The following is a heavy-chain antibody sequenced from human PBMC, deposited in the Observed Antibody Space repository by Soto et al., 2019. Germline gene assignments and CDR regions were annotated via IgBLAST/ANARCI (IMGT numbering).Heavy chain of an antibody. D-gene: IGHD2-15*01. CDR3: TTAHYCSGGSCIDY. Sequence: EVQLVESGGGLVKPGGSLRLSCAASGFTFSNAWMSWVRQAPGKGLEWVGRIKSKTDGGTTDYAAPVKGRFTISRDDSKNTLYLQMNSLKTEDTAVYYWTTAHYCSGGSCIDYWGQGTLVTVSS. J-gene: IGHJ4*02. V-gene: IGHV3-15*01. CDR2: IKSKTDGGTT. CDR1: GFTFSNAW.